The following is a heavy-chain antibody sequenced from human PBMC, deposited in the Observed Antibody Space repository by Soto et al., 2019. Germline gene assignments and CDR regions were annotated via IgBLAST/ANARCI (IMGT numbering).Heavy chain of an antibody. J-gene: IGHJ5*02. V-gene: IGHV4-31*03. CDR1: GGSISSGVYY. D-gene: IGHD3-22*01. CDR2: IYYSGIT. Sequence: PSETLSRTCTVSGGSISSGVYYGIWIRQHPGKVLDWIGYIYYSGITYYNPSLKSRVTISVDTSKNQFSLKLSSVTAADTAVYYCARKLKGYYDSSGYYYVGWFDPGGQGTLVT. CDR3: ARKLKGYYDSSGYYYVGWFDP.